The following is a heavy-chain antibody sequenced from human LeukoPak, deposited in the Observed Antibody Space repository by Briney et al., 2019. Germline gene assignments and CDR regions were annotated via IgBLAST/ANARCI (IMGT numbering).Heavy chain of an antibody. CDR3: ARWGRPNLDY. Sequence: AETLSLTCAVSGVSTRSYSWSWLRQPPGKGLEWLGYISDSGSTSYNPSLKTRIIISLDTSKNQFSLKLSSATAADTAVYYCARWGRPNLDYWGQGTLVTVSS. CDR1: GVSTRSYS. D-gene: IGHD7-27*01. J-gene: IGHJ4*02. V-gene: IGHV4-59*01. CDR2: ISDSGST.